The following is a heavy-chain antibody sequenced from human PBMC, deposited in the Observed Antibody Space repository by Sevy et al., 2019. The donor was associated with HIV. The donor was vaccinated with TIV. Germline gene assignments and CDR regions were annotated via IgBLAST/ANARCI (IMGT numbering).Heavy chain of an antibody. D-gene: IGHD3-9*01. CDR2: FDPEDGET. Sequence: ASVKVSCKVSGYTLTELSMHWVRQAPGKGLEWMGGFDPEDGETIYAQKFQGRVTMTEDTSTDTAYMVLSSLRSEVTAVYYCATVDILTGGGYYVMDVWGQGPAVTVSS. J-gene: IGHJ6*02. CDR1: GYTLTELS. CDR3: ATVDILTGGGYYVMDV. V-gene: IGHV1-24*01.